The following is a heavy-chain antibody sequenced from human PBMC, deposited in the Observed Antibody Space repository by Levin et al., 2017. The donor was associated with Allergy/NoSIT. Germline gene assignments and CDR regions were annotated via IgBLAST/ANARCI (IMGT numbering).Heavy chain of an antibody. CDR1: GGSISSSSYY. V-gene: IGHV4-39*07. D-gene: IGHD3-22*01. CDR2: IYYSGST. Sequence: PGGSLRLSCTVSGGSISSSSYYWGWIRQPPGTGLEWIGSIYYSGSTYYNPSLKSRVTISVDTSKNQFSLKLSSVTAADTAVYYCARTRYYYDSSGYENAFDIWGQGTMVTVSS. J-gene: IGHJ3*02. CDR3: ARTRYYYDSSGYENAFDI.